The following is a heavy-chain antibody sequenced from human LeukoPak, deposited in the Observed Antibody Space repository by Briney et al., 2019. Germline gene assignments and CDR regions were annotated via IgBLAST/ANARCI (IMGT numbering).Heavy chain of an antibody. V-gene: IGHV1-18*01. Sequence: ASVKVSCKASGYSFSSYTRYGISWVRQAPGQRLEWMGWISSYSGITNYAQKLQGRVTMTTDTSTSTAYMELRSLRSDDTAVYYCARDRIYGSGSYYRVENWFDPWGQGTLVTVSS. CDR3: ARDRIYGSGSYYRVENWFDP. CDR1: GYSFSSYTRYG. J-gene: IGHJ5*02. CDR2: ISSYSGIT. D-gene: IGHD3-10*01.